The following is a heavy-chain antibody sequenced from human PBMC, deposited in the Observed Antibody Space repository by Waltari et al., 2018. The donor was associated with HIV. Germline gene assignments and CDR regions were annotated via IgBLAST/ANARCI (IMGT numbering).Heavy chain of an antibody. Sequence: QVQLVESGGGLVKPGGSLRLSCAAYGFSFSDYHMSWVRQAPGKGLQWISYISSSGNSVYYADSVKGRFAISRDNAENSLYLHMNNLRAQDTAVYYCARDGWKGYNNLWGQGIQVTVSS. J-gene: IGHJ4*02. CDR1: GFSFSDYH. D-gene: IGHD5-18*01. CDR2: ISSSGNSV. CDR3: ARDGWKGYNNL. V-gene: IGHV3-11*01.